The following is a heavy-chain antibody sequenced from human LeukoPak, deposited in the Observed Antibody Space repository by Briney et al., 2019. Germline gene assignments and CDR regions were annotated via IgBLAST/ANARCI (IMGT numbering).Heavy chain of an antibody. CDR2: IYYSGST. V-gene: IGHV4-31*03. Sequence: SQTLSLTCTVSGGSISSGGYYWSWIRQHPGKGLEWIGYIYYSGSTYYNPSLKSRVTISVDTSKNQFSLKLSSVTAADTAVYYCARAPLEGYCSGGSCYPYNWFDPWGQGTLVTVSS. J-gene: IGHJ5*02. CDR1: GGSISSGGYY. D-gene: IGHD2-15*01. CDR3: ARAPLEGYCSGGSCYPYNWFDP.